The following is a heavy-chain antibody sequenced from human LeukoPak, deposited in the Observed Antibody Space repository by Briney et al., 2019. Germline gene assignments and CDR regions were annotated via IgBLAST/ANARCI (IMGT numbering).Heavy chain of an antibody. D-gene: IGHD4-11*01. Sequence: SETLSLTCAVSGGSINNNHYYWGGIRQPPGKGLEWIGSIYYSGSTYYNPSLKSRVTISVDTSENHFSLKLSSVTAADTAVYYCARDGGYSNPYYYYYYYMDFWGKGTTVTISS. CDR1: GGSINNNHYY. V-gene: IGHV4-39*07. J-gene: IGHJ6*03. CDR3: ARDGGYSNPYYYYYYYMDF. CDR2: IYYSGST.